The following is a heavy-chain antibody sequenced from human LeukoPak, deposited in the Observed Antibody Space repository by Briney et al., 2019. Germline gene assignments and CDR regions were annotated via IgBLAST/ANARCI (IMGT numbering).Heavy chain of an antibody. CDR2: IYYSGST. CDR3: ARGPIGSNYYYYYYMDV. J-gene: IGHJ6*03. V-gene: IGHV4-31*03. Sequence: SETQSLTCTVSGGSISSGSYYSSWIRQHPGKGLEWIGYIYYSGSTYYNPSLKSRVTISVDTSKNQFSLKLSSVTAADTDVYYCARGPIGSNYYYYYYMDVWGKGTTVTVSS. D-gene: IGHD2-21*01. CDR1: GGSISSGSYY.